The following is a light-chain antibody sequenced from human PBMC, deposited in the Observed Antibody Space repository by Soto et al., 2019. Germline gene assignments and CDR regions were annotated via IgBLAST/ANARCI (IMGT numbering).Light chain of an antibody. Sequence: QSALTQPPSASGSPGQSVTISCTGTKSDIGVYDFVSWYQHHPGKAPRLIIYEVVQRPSGVPDRFSGSKSGNTASLTISGLQAEDEVDYYCCSYAGGYIFVFGTGTKVTVL. J-gene: IGLJ1*01. V-gene: IGLV2-8*01. CDR3: CSYAGGYIFV. CDR1: KSDIGVYDF. CDR2: EVV.